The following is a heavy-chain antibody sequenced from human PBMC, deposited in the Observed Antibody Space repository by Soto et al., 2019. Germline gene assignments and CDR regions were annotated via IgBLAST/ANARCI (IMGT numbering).Heavy chain of an antibody. J-gene: IGHJ6*03. CDR2: ISYDGSNK. CDR1: GFTFSSYG. Sequence: GGSLRLSCAASGFTFSSYGMHWVRQAPGKGLEWVAVISYDGSNKYYADSVKGRFTISRDNSKNTLYLQMKSLRAEDTAVYYCAKDGGHCSSTSCYDYYYYYYYYMDVWGKGTTVTVSS. V-gene: IGHV3-30*18. D-gene: IGHD2-2*01. CDR3: AKDGGHCSSTSCYDYYYYYYYYMDV.